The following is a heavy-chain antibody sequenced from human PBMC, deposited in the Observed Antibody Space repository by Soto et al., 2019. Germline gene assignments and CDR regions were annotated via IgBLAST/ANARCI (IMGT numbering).Heavy chain of an antibody. CDR3: ARGDKNNDYYFDH. Sequence: TLSLTCVVSGASISSGDYAWNWVRQPPGKGLEWLGYIYNSVGSYYNPSLKSRVSISLDRSKNHFSLRLDSVTAADTALYFCARGDKNNDYYFDHWGQGTLVTVSS. CDR1: GASISSGDYA. J-gene: IGHJ4*02. V-gene: IGHV4-30-2*01. CDR2: IYNSVGS. D-gene: IGHD3-16*01.